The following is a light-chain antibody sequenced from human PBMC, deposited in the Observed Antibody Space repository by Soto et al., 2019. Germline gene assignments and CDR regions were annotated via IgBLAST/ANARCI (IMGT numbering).Light chain of an antibody. J-gene: IGLJ2*01. CDR2: RNN. CDR3: AAWDDSLSGRV. CDR1: SSNIGSNY. Sequence: QSVLTQPPSASVTPGQRVTISCSGSSSNIGSNYVYWYQQLPGTAPKLLIYRNNQRPSGVPDRFSGSKSGTSASLAISGLRSEDEADYYCAAWDDSLSGRVFGGGTNLTVL. V-gene: IGLV1-47*01.